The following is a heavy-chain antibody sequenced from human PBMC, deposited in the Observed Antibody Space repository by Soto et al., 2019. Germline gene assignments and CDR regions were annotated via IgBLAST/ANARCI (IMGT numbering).Heavy chain of an antibody. CDR3: ARRAGYCSGGSCSVYHYYYYAMDV. CDR1: GYTFTSYY. D-gene: IGHD2-15*01. V-gene: IGHV1-46*01. J-gene: IGHJ6*02. CDR2: INPSGGST. Sequence: GASVKVSCKASGYTFTSYYMHWVRQAPGQGLEWMGIINPSGGSTSYAQKFQGRVTMTRDTSTSTVYMELSSLRSEDTAVYYCARRAGYCSGGSCSVYHYYYYAMDVWGQGTTVTLSS.